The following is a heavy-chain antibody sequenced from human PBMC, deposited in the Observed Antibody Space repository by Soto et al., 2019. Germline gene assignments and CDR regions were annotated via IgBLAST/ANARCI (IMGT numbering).Heavy chain of an antibody. J-gene: IGHJ3*02. Sequence: QVHLVQTAAQVKRPGASVNIYCKASVYVFTRYYLHWVRQAPGQGLQWMGMINPSGGRTKYAQLSQGRVTMTADPATNTAHMELSSLRSYDTAVFYCARVESCGGPCSSDPPDAFDIWGQGTVVTVSS. CDR3: ARVESCGGPCSSDPPDAFDI. D-gene: IGHD2-8*02. CDR2: INPSGGRT. V-gene: IGHV1-46*01. CDR1: VYVFTRYY.